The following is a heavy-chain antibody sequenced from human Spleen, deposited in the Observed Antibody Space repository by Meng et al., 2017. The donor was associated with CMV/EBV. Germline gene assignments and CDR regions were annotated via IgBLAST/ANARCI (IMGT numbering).Heavy chain of an antibody. V-gene: IGHV1-18*01. CDR3: ARGEGGIMGATPFEY. CDR1: VGTFSSYA. Sequence: ASVKVSCKASVGTFSSYAISWVRQAPGQGLEWMGWISAYNGNTIYEQKVQGRVTMTTDTSTRTAYMELRSLRSDDTAVYYCARGEGGIMGATPFEYWGQGTLVTVSS. J-gene: IGHJ4*02. CDR2: ISAYNGNT. D-gene: IGHD1-26*01.